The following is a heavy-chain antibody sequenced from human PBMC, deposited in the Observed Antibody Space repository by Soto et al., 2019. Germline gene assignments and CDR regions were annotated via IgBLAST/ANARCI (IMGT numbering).Heavy chain of an antibody. CDR1: AGSISSNF. V-gene: IGHV4-59*01. Sequence: QLQDSGPGLVKPAETLSLPGTDSAGSISSNFWCWIRQPPGKGLEWIGYIYYTGSTNFNPSLKSLVTTSVDPSKEQFSLQLSSVTAADTAVYYCANFNWYFDLWGRGTLVTVSS. J-gene: IGHJ2*01. CDR2: IYYTGST. CDR3: ANFNWYFDL.